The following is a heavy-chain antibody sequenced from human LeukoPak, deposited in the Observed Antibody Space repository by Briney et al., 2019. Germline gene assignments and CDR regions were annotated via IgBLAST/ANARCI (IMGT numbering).Heavy chain of an antibody. V-gene: IGHV1-69*04. Sequence: SVKVSCKASGGTFSSYTFSWVRQAPGQGLEWMGRIIPILGIANYAQKFQGRVTITADKSTSTAYMELSSLRSEDTAVYYRARDPGCSSTSCSTDYYYYYGMDVWGQGTTVTVSS. CDR1: GGTFSSYT. J-gene: IGHJ6*02. CDR2: IIPILGIA. CDR3: ARDPGCSSTSCSTDYYYYYGMDV. D-gene: IGHD2-2*02.